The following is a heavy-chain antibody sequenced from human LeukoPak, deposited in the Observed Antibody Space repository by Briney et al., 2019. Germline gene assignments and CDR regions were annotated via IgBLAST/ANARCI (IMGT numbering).Heavy chain of an antibody. D-gene: IGHD4/OR15-4a*01. J-gene: IGHJ4*02. CDR3: ARRAGAYSHPYDY. CDR2: ISYDGSNK. Sequence: GGSLRLSCAASGFTFSSYAMHWVRQAPGKGLEWVAVISYDGSNKFYADSVKGRFTLSRDTSKNTLYLQMNSLRAEDTAVYYCARRAGAYSHPYDYWGQGTLVTVSS. CDR1: GFTFSSYA. V-gene: IGHV3-30*14.